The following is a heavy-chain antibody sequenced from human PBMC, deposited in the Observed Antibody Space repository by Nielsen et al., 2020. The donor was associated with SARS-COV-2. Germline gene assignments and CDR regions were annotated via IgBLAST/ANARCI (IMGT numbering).Heavy chain of an antibody. Sequence: WIRQPPGKGLEWVAVIWYDGSNKYYADSVKGRFTISRDNSKNTLYLQMNSLRAEDTAVYYCAREGPGPYGGYGMDVWGQGTTVTVSS. D-gene: IGHD4-23*01. J-gene: IGHJ6*02. CDR3: AREGPGPYGGYGMDV. V-gene: IGHV3-33*01. CDR2: IWYDGSNK.